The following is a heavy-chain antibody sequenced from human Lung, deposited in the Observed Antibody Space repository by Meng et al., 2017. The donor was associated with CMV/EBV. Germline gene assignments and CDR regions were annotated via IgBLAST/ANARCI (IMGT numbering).Heavy chain of an antibody. CDR2: INNDGSST. D-gene: IGHD6-19*01. V-gene: IGHV3-74*01. J-gene: IGHJ6*02. CDR1: GFSFSSYW. Sequence: ESXKISXAASGFSFSSYWMHWVRQAPGRGLVWVAHINNDGSSTTYADSVKGRFTISRDNAKNTVFLQMHSLGVEDTAVYYCARDSIVVPGRIYYYAMDFWGHGTXVTVSS. CDR3: ARDSIVVPGRIYYYAMDF.